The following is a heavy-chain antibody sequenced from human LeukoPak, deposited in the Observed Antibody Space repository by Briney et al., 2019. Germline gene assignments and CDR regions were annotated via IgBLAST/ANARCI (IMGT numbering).Heavy chain of an antibody. CDR1: GFTFSSYW. V-gene: IGHV3-7*01. CDR3: ARERRGMRNYYFYGMDV. J-gene: IGHJ6*02. D-gene: IGHD3/OR15-3a*01. Sequence: GGSLRLSCAASGFTFSSYWMSWVRQAPGKGLEWVANIKQDGSEKYYVDSVKGRFTISRDNAKNSLYLQMNSLRAEDTAVYYCARERRGMRNYYFYGMDVWGQGTTVTVSS. CDR2: IKQDGSEK.